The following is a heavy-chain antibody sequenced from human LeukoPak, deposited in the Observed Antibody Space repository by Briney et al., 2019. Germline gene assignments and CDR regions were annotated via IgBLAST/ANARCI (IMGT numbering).Heavy chain of an antibody. D-gene: IGHD2-15*01. CDR1: GFTFSSYW. V-gene: IGHV3-7*01. CDR3: ALGYCSGGSCLPYYYYGMDV. Sequence: GSLRLSCAASGFTFSSYWMSWVRQAPGKGLEWVANIKQDGSEKYYVDSVKGRFTISRDNAENSLYLQMNSLRAEDTAVYYCALGYCSGGSCLPYYYYGMDVWGQGTTVTVSS. CDR2: IKQDGSEK. J-gene: IGHJ6*02.